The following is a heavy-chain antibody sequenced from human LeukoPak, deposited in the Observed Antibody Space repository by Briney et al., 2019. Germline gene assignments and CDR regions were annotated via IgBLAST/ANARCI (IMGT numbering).Heavy chain of an antibody. CDR1: GFIFTNYF. D-gene: IGHD3-16*01. Sequence: GGSLRLSCAASGFIFTNYFMSWVRQAPGKGLEWVASIKHDGSEKYYVDSVRGRFTISRDNTMNSLYLQMSSLRAEDTAVYYCASLGGDPFDYWGQGTLVTVSS. V-gene: IGHV3-7*01. CDR3: ASLGGDPFDY. J-gene: IGHJ4*02. CDR2: IKHDGSEK.